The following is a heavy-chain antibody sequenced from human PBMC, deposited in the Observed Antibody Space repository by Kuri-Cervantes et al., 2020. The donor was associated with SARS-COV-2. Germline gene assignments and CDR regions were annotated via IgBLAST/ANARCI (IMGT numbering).Heavy chain of an antibody. V-gene: IGHV1-69*02. CDR3: AADMAYCGGDCYSNYYYYYGMDV. J-gene: IGHJ6*02. CDR2: IIPILGMA. D-gene: IGHD2-21*02. CDR1: GGTFSSYT. Sequence: SVKVSCKASGGTFSSYTISWVRQAPGQGLEWMGRIIPILGMANYAQKFQGRVTITADKSTSTAYMELSSLRSEDTAVYYCAADMAYCGGDCYSNYYYYYGMDVWGQGTTVTVSS.